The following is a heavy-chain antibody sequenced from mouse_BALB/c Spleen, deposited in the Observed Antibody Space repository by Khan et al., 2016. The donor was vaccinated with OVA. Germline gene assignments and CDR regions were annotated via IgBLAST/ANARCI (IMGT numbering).Heavy chain of an antibody. V-gene: IGHV5-12-1*01. Sequence: EVQLVESGGGLVKPGGSLKLSCAASGFAFSNYDMSWVRQTPEKRLEWVAYISSGGGSTYYPDTVKGRFTISRDNAKNTLYLQMSSLKSEDTAMYYCARGWGGNCYYAMDYWGQGTSVTVSS. CDR1: GFAFSNYD. J-gene: IGHJ4*01. CDR2: ISSGGGST. CDR3: ARGWGGNCYYAMDY. D-gene: IGHD2-1*01.